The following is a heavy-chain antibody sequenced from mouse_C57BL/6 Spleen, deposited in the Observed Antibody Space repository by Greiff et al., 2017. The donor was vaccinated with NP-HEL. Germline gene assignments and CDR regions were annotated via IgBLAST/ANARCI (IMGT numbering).Heavy chain of an antibody. Sequence: VKLMESGAELVKPGASVKMSCKASGYTFTTYPIEWMKQNHGKSLEWIGNFHPYNDDTKYNEKFKGKATLTVEKSSSTVYLELSRLTSDDSAVYYCARRGDGYYWYFDVWGTGTTVTVSS. CDR3: ARRGDGYYWYFDV. D-gene: IGHD2-3*01. CDR2: FHPYNDDT. CDR1: GYTFTTYP. V-gene: IGHV1-47*01. J-gene: IGHJ1*03.